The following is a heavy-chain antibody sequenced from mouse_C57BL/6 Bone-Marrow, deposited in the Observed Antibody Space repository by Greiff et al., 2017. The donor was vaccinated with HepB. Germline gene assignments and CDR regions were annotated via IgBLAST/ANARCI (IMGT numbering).Heavy chain of an antibody. CDR1: GFTFSSYA. V-gene: IGHV5-4*01. J-gene: IGHJ1*03. D-gene: IGHD2-5*01. Sequence: DVQLVESGGGLVKPGGSLKLSCAASGFTFSSYAMSWVRQTPEKRLEWVATISDGGSYTYYPDNVKGRFTISRDNAKNNLYLQMSHLKSEDTAMYYCARSTIVTTSYWYFDVWGTGTTVTVSS. CDR2: ISDGGSYT. CDR3: ARSTIVTTSYWYFDV.